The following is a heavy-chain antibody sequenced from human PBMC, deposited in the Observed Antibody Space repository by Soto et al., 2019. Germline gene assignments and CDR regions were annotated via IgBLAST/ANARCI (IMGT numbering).Heavy chain of an antibody. Sequence: SETLSLTCTVSGGSISSYYWSWIRQPAGKGLEWIGRIYTSGSTNYNPSLKSRVTMSVDTSKNQFSLKLSSVTAADTAVYYCARDLHYGSGSFDAFDIWGQGTMVTVSS. D-gene: IGHD3-10*01. CDR1: GGSISSYY. CDR2: IYTSGST. V-gene: IGHV4-4*07. J-gene: IGHJ3*02. CDR3: ARDLHYGSGSFDAFDI.